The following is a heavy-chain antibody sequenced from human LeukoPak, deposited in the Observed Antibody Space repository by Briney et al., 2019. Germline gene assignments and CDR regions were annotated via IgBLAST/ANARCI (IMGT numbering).Heavy chain of an antibody. CDR1: GFAFSDYS. CDR3: VKDLSGSFSFDQ. D-gene: IGHD1-26*01. V-gene: IGHV3-48*02. CDR2: ISSSDNTI. J-gene: IGHJ4*02. Sequence: GGSLRLSCAASGFAFSDYSMNWVRQAPGKGLEWVSYISSSDNTIHYADSVKGRFTISRDNAKNSLYLEMNSLRDEDTAVYYCVKDLSGSFSFDQWGQGTLVTVSS.